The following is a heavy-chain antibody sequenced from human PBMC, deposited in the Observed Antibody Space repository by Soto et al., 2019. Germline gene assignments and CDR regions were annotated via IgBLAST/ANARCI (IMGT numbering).Heavy chain of an antibody. D-gene: IGHD3-3*01. Sequence: WASVKVSCKASGYTFTSYGISWVRQAPGQGLEWMGWISAYNGNTNYAQKLQGRVTMTTDTSTSTAYMELRSLRSDDTAVYYCARDGITIFGVVARPYGMDVWGQGTTVTV. CDR3: ARDGITIFGVVARPYGMDV. J-gene: IGHJ6*02. V-gene: IGHV1-18*01. CDR2: ISAYNGNT. CDR1: GYTFTSYG.